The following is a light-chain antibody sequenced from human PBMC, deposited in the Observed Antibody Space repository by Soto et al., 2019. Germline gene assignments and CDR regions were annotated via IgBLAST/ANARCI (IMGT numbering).Light chain of an antibody. J-gene: IGKJ2*01. V-gene: IGKV1-17*01. Sequence: DIQMTQSPSSLSASVGDRVTITCRASQGISNLLGWFQHKPGKAPKRLIYAASSLQGGVPSRFSGSGSGTEFPLTITGLQPEDFADYYCLQHNTYPYPFGKGTKLEIK. CDR1: QGISNL. CDR2: AAS. CDR3: LQHNTYPYP.